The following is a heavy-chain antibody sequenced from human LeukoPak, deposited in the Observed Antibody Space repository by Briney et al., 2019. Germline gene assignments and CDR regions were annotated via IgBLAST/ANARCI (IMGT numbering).Heavy chain of an antibody. CDR3: AKIDMVRGVPTSIDY. J-gene: IGHJ4*02. CDR1: GFTFRSYA. CDR2: ISGSGGST. D-gene: IGHD3-10*01. Sequence: GGSLRLSCAASGFTFRSYAMSCVRQAPGKGLEWVSGISGSGGSTYSADSVKGRFTISRANSKNTLYLQMNSLRAEDTAVYYCAKIDMVRGVPTSIDYWGQGTLVTASS. V-gene: IGHV3-23*01.